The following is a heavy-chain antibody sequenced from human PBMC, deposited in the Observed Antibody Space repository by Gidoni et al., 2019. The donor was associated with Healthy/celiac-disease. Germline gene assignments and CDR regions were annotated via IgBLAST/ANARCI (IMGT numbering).Heavy chain of an antibody. CDR3: AKVNYGSGSYYNDNWFDP. Sequence: QVQLVESGGGVVQPGRSLRLSCAASGFTFSSYGRHWVRQAPGKGLEWVAVISYDGSNKYYADSVKGRFTISRDNSKNTLYLQMNSLRAEDTAVYYCAKVNYGSGSYYNDNWFDPWGQGTLVTVSS. J-gene: IGHJ5*02. CDR1: GFTFSSYG. CDR2: ISYDGSNK. D-gene: IGHD3-10*01. V-gene: IGHV3-30*18.